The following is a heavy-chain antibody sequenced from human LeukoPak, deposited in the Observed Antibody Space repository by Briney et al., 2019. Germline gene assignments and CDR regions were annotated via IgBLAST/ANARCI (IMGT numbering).Heavy chain of an antibody. D-gene: IGHD2-2*01. CDR3: AKDLQIGPAGYYFDY. CDR2: ISTDGRDK. J-gene: IGHJ4*02. V-gene: IGHV3-30*18. CDR1: GFNFINYG. Sequence: PGRSLRLSCAASGFNFINYGMHWVRQSPGKGLEWVAVISTDGRDKEHADSVKGRFTISRDNSKNTLYLQMNSLRAEDTAVYYCAKDLQIGPAGYYFDYWGQGTLVTVST.